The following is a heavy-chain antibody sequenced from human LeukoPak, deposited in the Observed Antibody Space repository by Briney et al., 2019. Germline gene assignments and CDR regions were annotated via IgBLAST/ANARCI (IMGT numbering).Heavy chain of an antibody. CDR2: ISYDGSNK. CDR3: ARDASLPAYCGGDCYPNFQH. J-gene: IGHJ1*01. V-gene: IGHV3-30-3*01. D-gene: IGHD2-21*02. Sequence: PGGSLRLSCAASGFTFSSYAMHWVRQAPGKGLEWVAVISYDGSNKYYADSVKGRFTISRDNSKNTLSLQMNSLRAEDTAVYYCARDASLPAYCGGDCYPNFQHWGQGTLVTVSS. CDR1: GFTFSSYA.